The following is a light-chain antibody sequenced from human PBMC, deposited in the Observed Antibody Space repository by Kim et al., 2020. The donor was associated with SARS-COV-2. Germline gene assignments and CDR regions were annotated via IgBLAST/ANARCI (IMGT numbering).Light chain of an antibody. J-gene: IGLJ1*01. Sequence: SVKLTCTLSSGHSSYAIAWHQQQPEKGPRYLMKLNSDGSHSRGDGILDRFSGSSSGAERYLTISSLQSEDEADYYCQTWGTGIRVFGTGTKVTVL. CDR3: QTWGTGIRV. CDR1: SGHSSYA. V-gene: IGLV4-69*01. CDR2: LNSDGSH.